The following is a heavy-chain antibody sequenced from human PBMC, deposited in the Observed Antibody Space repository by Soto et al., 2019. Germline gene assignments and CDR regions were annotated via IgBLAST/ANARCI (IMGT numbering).Heavy chain of an antibody. Sequence: KASETLSLTCAVYGGFLSESYWTWIRQPPGKGLEWIGEINHVGGTNYNPPLKSRVTMSVDTSQNQFSLRLISVTAADTAMYFCVRIRYQLPSSVLWLDPWGQGTPVTVSS. CDR1: GGFLSESY. V-gene: IGHV4-34*01. J-gene: IGHJ5*02. CDR3: VRIRYQLPSSVLWLDP. CDR2: INHVGGT. D-gene: IGHD3-16*01.